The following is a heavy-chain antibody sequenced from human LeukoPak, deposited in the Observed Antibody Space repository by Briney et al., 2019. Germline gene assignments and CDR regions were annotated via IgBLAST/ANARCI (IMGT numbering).Heavy chain of an antibody. D-gene: IGHD3-16*02. CDR2: INPNSGGT. J-gene: IGHJ5*02. V-gene: IGHV1-2*06. CDR3: ARDRSEDYVWGSYRYTTSGFDP. Sequence: ASVKVSCKASGYTFTGYYMHWVRQAPGQGLEWMGRINPNSGGTNYAQKFQGRVTMTRDTSISTAYMELSRLRSDDTAVYYCARDRSEDYVWGSYRYTTSGFDPWGQGTPVTVSS. CDR1: GYTFTGYY.